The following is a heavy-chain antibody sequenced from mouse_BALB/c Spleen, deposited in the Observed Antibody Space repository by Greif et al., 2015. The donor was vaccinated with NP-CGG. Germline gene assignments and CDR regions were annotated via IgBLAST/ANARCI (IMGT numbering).Heavy chain of an antibody. Sequence: EVKVEESGGGLVQPGGSRKLSCAASGFTFSSFGMHWVRQAPEKGLEWVAYISSGSSTIYYADTVKGRFTISRDNPKNTLFLQMTSLRSEDTAMYYCARDDYDYAMDHWGQGTSVTVSS. CDR2: ISSGSSTI. D-gene: IGHD2-4*01. CDR1: GFTFSSFG. V-gene: IGHV5-17*02. CDR3: ARDDYDYAMDH. J-gene: IGHJ4*01.